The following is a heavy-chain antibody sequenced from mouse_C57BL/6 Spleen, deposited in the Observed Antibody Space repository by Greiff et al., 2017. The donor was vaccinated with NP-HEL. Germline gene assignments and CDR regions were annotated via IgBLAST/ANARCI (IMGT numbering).Heavy chain of an antibody. J-gene: IGHJ4*01. CDR1: GYAFSSYW. Sequence: QVQLQQSGAELVKPGASVEISCKASGYAFSSYWMNWVKQRPGKGLEWIGQIYPGDGDTNYNGKFKGKATLTADKSSSTAYMQLSSLTSEDSAVYFCARGREDYYAMDYWGQGTSVTVSS. V-gene: IGHV1-80*01. CDR2: IYPGDGDT. CDR3: ARGREDYYAMDY.